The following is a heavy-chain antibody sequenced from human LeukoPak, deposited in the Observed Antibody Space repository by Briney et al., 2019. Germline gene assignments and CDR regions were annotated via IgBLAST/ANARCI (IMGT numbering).Heavy chain of an antibody. J-gene: IGHJ1*01. CDR2: ISGSGGST. CDR1: GFTFTSYA. V-gene: IGHV3-23*01. Sequence: GGSLRLSCAASGFTFTSYAMNWVRQAPGKGLEWVSAISGSGGSTYYADSVKGRFTVSRDNSENTLFLQMNSLRAEDTAIYYCAKDTDVVVPEYFQYWGQGTPVTVSS. D-gene: IGHD2-15*01. CDR3: AKDTDVVVPEYFQY.